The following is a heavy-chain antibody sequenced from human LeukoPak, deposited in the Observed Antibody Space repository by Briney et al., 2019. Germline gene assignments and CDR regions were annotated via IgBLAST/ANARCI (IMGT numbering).Heavy chain of an antibody. D-gene: IGHD3-10*01. CDR2: ISGSGGST. CDR1: GFTFSSYG. CDR3: AKETYYYGSGSYEDY. V-gene: IGHV3-23*01. Sequence: GGSLRLSCAASGFTFSSYGMSWVRQAPGKGLEWVSAISGSGGSTYYADSVKGRFTISRDNSKNTLYLQMNSLRAEDTAVYYCAKETYYYGSGSYEDYWGQGTLVTVSS. J-gene: IGHJ4*02.